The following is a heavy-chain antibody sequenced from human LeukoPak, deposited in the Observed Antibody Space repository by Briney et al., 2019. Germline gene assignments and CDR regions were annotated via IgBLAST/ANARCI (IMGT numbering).Heavy chain of an antibody. D-gene: IGHD1-1*01. V-gene: IGHV3-72*01. J-gene: IGHJ4*02. CDR1: GFTFSDHY. CDR2: IRNKANSYTT. Sequence: QPGGSLRLSCAASGFTFSDHYMDWVRQAAGKGLEWVGRIRNKANSYTTEYAASVKGRFTISRDDSKNSLYLQMNSLKTEDTAVYYCAKDNSALRTTGCFDYWGQGTLVTVSS. CDR3: AKDNSALRTTGCFDY.